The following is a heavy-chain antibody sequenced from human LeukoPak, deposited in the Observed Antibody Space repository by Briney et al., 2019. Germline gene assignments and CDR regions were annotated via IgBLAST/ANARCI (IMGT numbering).Heavy chain of an antibody. CDR1: GFTFSSYT. J-gene: IGHJ4*01. D-gene: IGHD2-21*02. CDR2: ITGSSDST. Sequence: PGGSLRLSCAASGFTFSSYTMTWVRQAPGKGLEWVSGITGSSDSTYYADPVKGRFTVSRDNSRNTLFLQMNSLRAEDTAVYYCAKKTSYCAGDCDPYYFDYWGHGTLVTVSS. V-gene: IGHV3-23*01. CDR3: AKKTSYCAGDCDPYYFDY.